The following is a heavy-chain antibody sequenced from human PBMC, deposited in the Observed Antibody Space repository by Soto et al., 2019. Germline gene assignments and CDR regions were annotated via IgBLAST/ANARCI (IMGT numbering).Heavy chain of an antibody. V-gene: IGHV4-61*01. D-gene: IGHD3-3*01. CDR3: ARDSLRVFGGVGWFDL. Sequence: QVQLQESGPGLVKPSETLSLTCTVSGGSVSSGSYYWSWIRQPPGKGLEWIGYIYYSGSTNYNPCLRRRVTKTVDTGKNQFSRKLSSVTAADTAVYYCARDSLRVFGGVGWFDLWGQGTLVTVSS. J-gene: IGHJ5*02. CDR1: GGSVSSGSYY. CDR2: IYYSGST.